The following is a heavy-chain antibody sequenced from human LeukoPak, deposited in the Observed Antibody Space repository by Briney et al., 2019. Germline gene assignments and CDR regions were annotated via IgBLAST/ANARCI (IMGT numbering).Heavy chain of an antibody. CDR1: GLTVSSNY. D-gene: IGHD2-8*01. J-gene: IGHJ4*02. CDR2: IYSGGST. CDR3: ARVYCTNGVCYTGVYYFDY. V-gene: IGHV3-53*01. Sequence: GGSLRLSCAASGLTVSSNYMSWVRQAPGKGLEWVSVIYSGGSTYYADSVKGRFTISRDNSKNTLYLQMNSLRAEDTAVYYCARVYCTNGVCYTGVYYFDYWGQGTLVTVSS.